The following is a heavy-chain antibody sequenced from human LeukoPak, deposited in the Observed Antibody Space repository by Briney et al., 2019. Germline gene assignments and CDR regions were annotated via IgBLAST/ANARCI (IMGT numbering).Heavy chain of an antibody. V-gene: IGHV4-59*01. J-gene: IGHJ4*02. CDR2: IDSSGIT. CDR1: GGSISSFY. CDR3: ATVASGWYPDY. D-gene: IGHD6-19*01. Sequence: SSETLSLTCTVSGGSISSFYYTWIRQPPGKGLEWIGYIDSSGITNYNSSLNSRVTISLDTSQNQFSLKLNSVTAADTAVYYCATVASGWYPDYWGQGALVTVAS.